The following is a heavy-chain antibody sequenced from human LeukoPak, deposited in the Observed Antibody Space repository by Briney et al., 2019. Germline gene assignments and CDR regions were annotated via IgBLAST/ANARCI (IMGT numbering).Heavy chain of an antibody. D-gene: IGHD5-24*01. CDR3: ARDYKYAFDN. CDR2: VGIDSGNT. V-gene: IGHV3-48*01. J-gene: IGHJ4*02. CDR1: GFTFSDYS. Sequence: GGSLRLSCAASGFTFSDYSMNWVRQAPGKGLEWISYVGIDSGNTNYADSVKGRFTISGDKAKNPLYLQMNSLRVEDTAVYYCARDYKYAFDNWGQGTLVTVSS.